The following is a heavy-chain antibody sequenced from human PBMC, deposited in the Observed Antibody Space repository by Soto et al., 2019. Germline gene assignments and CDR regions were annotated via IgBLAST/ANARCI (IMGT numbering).Heavy chain of an antibody. Sequence: QVQLVQSGAEVKKPGSSVKVSCKASGGTFSSYAISWVRQAPGQGLEWMGGIIPIFGTANYAQKFQGRVTITADESTSTAYMELSSLRSEDTAVYYCARNMGYCSSTSCYTGGWFDPWGQGTLVTVSS. J-gene: IGHJ5*02. CDR2: IIPIFGTA. CDR1: GGTFSSYA. V-gene: IGHV1-69*01. CDR3: ARNMGYCSSTSCYTGGWFDP. D-gene: IGHD2-2*02.